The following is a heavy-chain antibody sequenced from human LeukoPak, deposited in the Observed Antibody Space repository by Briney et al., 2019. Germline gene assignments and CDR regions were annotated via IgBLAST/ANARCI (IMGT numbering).Heavy chain of an antibody. CDR1: GGSFSGYY. J-gene: IGHJ4*02. D-gene: IGHD4-17*01. CDR3: AKDHETFYGDGYYFDY. Sequence: PSETLSLTCGVSGGSFSGYYWSWIRQSPGTGLEWIGYVYYSGSTNYNPSLKSRVTISVDTSKNQFSLTLTSVTAADTAVYYCAKDHETFYGDGYYFDYWGQGTLVTVSS. V-gene: IGHV4-59*12. CDR2: VYYSGST.